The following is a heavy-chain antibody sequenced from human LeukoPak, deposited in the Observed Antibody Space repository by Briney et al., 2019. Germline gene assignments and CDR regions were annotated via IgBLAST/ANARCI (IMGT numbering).Heavy chain of an antibody. Sequence: PSETLSLTCAVYGGSFSGYYWSWIRQPPGKGLEWIGEINHSGSTNYNPSLKSRVTISVDTSKNQFSLKLSSVTAADTAVYYCARVGRYSGYDFFDYWGQGTLVTVSS. CDR2: INHSGST. J-gene: IGHJ4*02. D-gene: IGHD5-12*01. V-gene: IGHV4-34*01. CDR1: GGSFSGYY. CDR3: ARVGRYSGYDFFDY.